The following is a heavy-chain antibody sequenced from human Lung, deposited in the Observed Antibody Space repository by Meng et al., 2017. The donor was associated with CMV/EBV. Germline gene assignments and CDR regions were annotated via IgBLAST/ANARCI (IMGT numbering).Heavy chain of an antibody. V-gene: IGHV4-30-4*01. CDR3: ARGELLWDY. Sequence: VQLEESGPGLVKPSQTRALSCTVSGDSISSCECFWSGIRQPPGKGLEWIGYMDYRGSTFYNPSLKSRVTISVDTSKNQFSLKLSSVTAADTAVYFCARGELLWDYWGQGTLVTVSS. D-gene: IGHD2-2*01. CDR1: GDSISSCECF. J-gene: IGHJ4*02. CDR2: MDYRGST.